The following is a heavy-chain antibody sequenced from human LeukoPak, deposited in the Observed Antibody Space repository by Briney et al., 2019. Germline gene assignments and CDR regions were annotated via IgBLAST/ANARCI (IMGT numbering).Heavy chain of an antibody. Sequence: PSETLSLTCAVYGGSFSGYYWSWIRQPPGKGLEWIGEINHSGSTNYNPSLKSRVTISVDTSKNQFSLKLSSVTAADTAVYYCARGEKQQLVATDGKGNYYYYYMDVWGKGTTVTVSS. V-gene: IGHV4-34*01. D-gene: IGHD6-13*01. CDR3: ARGEKQQLVATDGKGNYYYYYMDV. CDR2: INHSGST. CDR1: GGSFSGYY. J-gene: IGHJ6*03.